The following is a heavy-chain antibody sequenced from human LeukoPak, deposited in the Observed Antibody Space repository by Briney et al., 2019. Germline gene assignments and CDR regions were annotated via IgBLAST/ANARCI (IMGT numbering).Heavy chain of an antibody. J-gene: IGHJ6*03. CDR3: ARHIGGGIEDMDV. CDR1: GGSIGTYY. Sequence: SETLSLTCTVSGGSIGTYYWSWIRQSPGKGLEWIGYIYVTGTRYNPYLQSQVTISVDRSRNQFFLKMSSVTAADTAVYYCARHIGGGIEDMDVWGKGTKVIVSS. CDR2: IYVTGT. D-gene: IGHD3-16*02. V-gene: IGHV4-59*08.